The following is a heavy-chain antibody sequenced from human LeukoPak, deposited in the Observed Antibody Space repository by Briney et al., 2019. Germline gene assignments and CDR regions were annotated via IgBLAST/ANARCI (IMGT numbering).Heavy chain of an antibody. Sequence: SVKVSCKASGGTFSSYAISWVRQAPGQGLEWMGGIIPIFGTANYAQKFQGRVTITADKSMSTAYMELSSLRSEDTAVYYCARVSYSGYDSLGGYFDYWGQGTLVTVSS. V-gene: IGHV1-69*06. CDR3: ARVSYSGYDSLGGYFDY. D-gene: IGHD5-12*01. CDR2: IIPIFGTA. CDR1: GGTFSSYA. J-gene: IGHJ4*02.